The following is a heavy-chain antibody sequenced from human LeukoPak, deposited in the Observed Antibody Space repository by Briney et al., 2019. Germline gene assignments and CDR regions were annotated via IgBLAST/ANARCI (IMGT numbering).Heavy chain of an antibody. CDR3: AKELVITPGREFDY. CDR2: ISGNGVNA. J-gene: IGHJ4*02. CDR1: GFTFSSYA. D-gene: IGHD3-22*01. V-gene: IGHV3-23*01. Sequence: GGSLRLSCAASGFTFSSYAMSWVRQAPGKGLEWVSVISGNGVNAYYADSVKGRFTISRDKSTNTLYLQMNSLRDEDTAAYFCAKELVITPGREFDYWGQGTLVTVSS.